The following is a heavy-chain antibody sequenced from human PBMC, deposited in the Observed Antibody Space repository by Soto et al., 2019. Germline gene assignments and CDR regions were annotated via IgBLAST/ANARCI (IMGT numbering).Heavy chain of an antibody. J-gene: IGHJ2*01. V-gene: IGHV4-39*01. D-gene: IGHD3-22*01. CDR1: GGSISSSSYY. Sequence: QLQLQESGPGLVKPSETLSLTCTVSGGSISSSSYYWGWIRQPPGKGLEWIGSIYYSGSTYYNPSLKSRVTLTVDTPKSQFSLNPSSVPAADTAVYYCARRRDSSGYYYAWYFDLWGRGTLVTVSS. CDR2: IYYSGST. CDR3: ARRRDSSGYYYAWYFDL.